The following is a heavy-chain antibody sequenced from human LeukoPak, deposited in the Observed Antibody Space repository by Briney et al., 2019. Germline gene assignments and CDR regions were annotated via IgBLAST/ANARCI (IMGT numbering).Heavy chain of an antibody. CDR1: GGSFSGYY. CDR2: IYYSGST. J-gene: IGHJ4*02. CDR3: ARESTGVFDY. D-gene: IGHD1-1*01. V-gene: IGHV4-59*01. Sequence: PSETLSLTCAVYGGSFSGYYWSWIRQPPGKGLEWIGYIYYSGSTNYNPSLKSRVTISVDTSKNQFSLKLSSVTAADTAVYYCARESTGVFDYWGQGTLVTVSS.